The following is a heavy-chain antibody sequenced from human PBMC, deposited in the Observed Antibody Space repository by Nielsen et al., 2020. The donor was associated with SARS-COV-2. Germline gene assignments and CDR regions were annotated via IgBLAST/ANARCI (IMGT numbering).Heavy chain of an antibody. CDR2: VYPGDSDT. Sequence: GEFLKISCQSSGYNFATYWIAWVRQMPGKGLEWMGVVYPGDSDTRYSPSFQGQVIISFDKSITTAYLQWNSLQASDSAMYYCARLQSSTGGGMDVWGQGTAVTVSS. CDR1: GYNFATYW. D-gene: IGHD6-13*01. CDR3: ARLQSSTGGGMDV. V-gene: IGHV5-51*01. J-gene: IGHJ6*02.